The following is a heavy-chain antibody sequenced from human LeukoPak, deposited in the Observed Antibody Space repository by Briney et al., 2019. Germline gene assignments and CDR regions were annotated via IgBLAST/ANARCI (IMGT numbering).Heavy chain of an antibody. D-gene: IGHD6-13*01. J-gene: IGHJ4*02. CDR3: ASASRGYSSSWYGPSFPFDY. CDR1: GGSISSYY. Sequence: PSETLSLTCTVSGGSISSYYWSWIRQPPGKGLEWIGYIYYSGSTNYNPSLKSRDTISVDTSKNQFSLKLSSVTAADTAVYYCASASRGYSSSWYGPSFPFDYWGQGTLVTVSS. CDR2: IYYSGST. V-gene: IGHV4-59*08.